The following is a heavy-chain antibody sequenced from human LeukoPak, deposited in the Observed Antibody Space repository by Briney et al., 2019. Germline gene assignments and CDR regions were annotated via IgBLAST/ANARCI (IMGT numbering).Heavy chain of an antibody. Sequence: SETLSLTCTVSGGSISSYYWSWIRQPAGKGLEWIGRIYTSGSTNYNPPLKSRVTMSVDTSKNQFSLKLSSVTAADTAVYYCARDLGLGGYDLGLIYWGQGTLVTVSS. V-gene: IGHV4-4*07. CDR3: ARDLGLGGYDLGLIY. J-gene: IGHJ4*02. CDR2: IYTSGST. D-gene: IGHD5-12*01. CDR1: GGSISSYY.